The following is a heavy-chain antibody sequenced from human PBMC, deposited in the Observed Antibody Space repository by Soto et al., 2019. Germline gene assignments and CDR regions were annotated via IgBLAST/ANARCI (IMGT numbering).Heavy chain of an antibody. CDR1: GYTFTTHW. Sequence: LRGSLKISCKGSGYTFTTHWIAWVRQMPGKGLEWMGIIYPGDSDTKYSPSFQGQVTISADKSISSAYLQWNSLKASDTAIYYCAKITGYVAHMDVWGQGTTVTVSS. V-gene: IGHV5-51*01. CDR3: AKITGYVAHMDV. D-gene: IGHD6-13*01. CDR2: IYPGDSDT. J-gene: IGHJ6*02.